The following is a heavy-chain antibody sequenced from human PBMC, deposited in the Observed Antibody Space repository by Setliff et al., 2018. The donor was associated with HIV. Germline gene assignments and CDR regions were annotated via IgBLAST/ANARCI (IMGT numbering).Heavy chain of an antibody. CDR3: AREVPSNTGSYYKQY. D-gene: IGHD3-10*01. V-gene: IGHV1-18*01. Sequence: GASVKVSCKASGYTFSSYGISWVRQTPGQGLEWMGWISAASGKKYYAPKVHDRITLTMDMSPTTAHLQLRSLRSDDTAVYFCAREVPSNTGSYYKQYWGQGTLVTVSS. CDR1: GYTFSSYG. CDR2: ISAASGKK. J-gene: IGHJ4*02.